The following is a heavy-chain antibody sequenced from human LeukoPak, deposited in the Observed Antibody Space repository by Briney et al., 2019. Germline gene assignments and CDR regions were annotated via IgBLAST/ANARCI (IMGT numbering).Heavy chain of an antibody. V-gene: IGHV4-34*01. CDR2: INYSGKT. D-gene: IGHD1-26*01. CDR1: GGSFNGYY. Sequence: RPSETLSLTCVVSGGSFNGYYCSWIRQPPGKELEWIGEINYSGKTTYNPSLKSRLTISADMYKNQFSLNLKSVTAADTAVYYCTTGAGRLSFGYSRNWGQGNLVIVTA. CDR3: TTGAGRLSFGYSRN. J-gene: IGHJ4*02.